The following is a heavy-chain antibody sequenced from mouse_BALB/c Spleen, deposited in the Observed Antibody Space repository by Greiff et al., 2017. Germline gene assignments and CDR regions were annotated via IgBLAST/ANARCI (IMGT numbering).Heavy chain of an antibody. CDR2: IWSGGST. V-gene: IGHV2-2*02. J-gene: IGHJ3*01. D-gene: IGHD1-1*01. Sequence: VKLVESGPGLVQPSQSLSITCTVSGFSLTSYGVHWVRQSPGKGLEWLGVIWSGGSTDYNAAFISRLSISKDNSKSQVFFKMNSLQANDTAIYYCARPSSYGWFAYWGQGTLVTVSA. CDR3: ARPSSYGWFAY. CDR1: GFSLTSYG.